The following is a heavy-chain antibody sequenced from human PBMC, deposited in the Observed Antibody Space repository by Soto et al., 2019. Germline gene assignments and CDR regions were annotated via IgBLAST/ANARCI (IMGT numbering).Heavy chain of an antibody. CDR1: GYTFSGFY. Sequence: ASVKVSCKASGYTFSGFYMHWVRQAPGQGLEWMGWINPNSGGTKSAEKFQGRATMTRDTSISTAYMELSRLRSDDTAVYYCAREGTVLMVYAVYKRNWFDPWGQGTLVTVSS. CDR2: INPNSGGT. D-gene: IGHD2-8*01. V-gene: IGHV1-2*02. J-gene: IGHJ5*02. CDR3: AREGTVLMVYAVYKRNWFDP.